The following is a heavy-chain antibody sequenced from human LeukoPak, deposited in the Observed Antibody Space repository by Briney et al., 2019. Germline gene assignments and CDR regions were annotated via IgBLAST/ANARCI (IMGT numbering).Heavy chain of an antibody. V-gene: IGHV3-53*01. D-gene: IGHD4-17*01. Sequence: GGSLRLSCAASGFTVSSNDMSWVRQAPGKGLECISVIYSGGSTDYADSVKGRLTISRDNSKNTLYLQMKSLRAEDTAVYYCARVVDHDYGDYYLDYWGQGTLVTVSS. CDR2: IYSGGST. CDR3: ARVVDHDYGDYYLDY. J-gene: IGHJ4*02. CDR1: GFTVSSND.